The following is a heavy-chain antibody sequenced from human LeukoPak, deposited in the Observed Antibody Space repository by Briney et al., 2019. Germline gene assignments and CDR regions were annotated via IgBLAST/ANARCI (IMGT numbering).Heavy chain of an antibody. V-gene: IGHV1-8*01. D-gene: IGHD3-22*01. CDR2: MNPHSGNT. CDR3: ARGDYESSGYYLLY. CDR1: GYTFTSYD. J-gene: IGHJ4*02. Sequence: ASVKVSCKASGYTFTSYDINWVRQATGQGLEWMGWMNPHSGNTGYAQKFQGRVTMTRNTSINTAHMELSSLRSEDTAVYYCARGDYESSGYYLLYWGQGTLVTISS.